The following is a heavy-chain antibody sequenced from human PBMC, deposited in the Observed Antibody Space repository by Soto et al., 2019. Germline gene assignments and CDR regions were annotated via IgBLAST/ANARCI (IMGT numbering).Heavy chain of an antibody. D-gene: IGHD3-22*01. CDR3: ARDTVDGSWFPLGF. V-gene: IGHV3-30-3*01. CDR2: ITPNGDNA. Sequence: QVQLVESGGGVVQPGSSLRLSCAASGFSFSTYALDWVRQAPGKGLEWVGVITPNGDNARYADSVKGRFTISRDNAHNTLFLQMDSLRPEDTALYFCARDTVDGSWFPLGFWGQGTLVTVSS. J-gene: IGHJ4*02. CDR1: GFSFSTYA.